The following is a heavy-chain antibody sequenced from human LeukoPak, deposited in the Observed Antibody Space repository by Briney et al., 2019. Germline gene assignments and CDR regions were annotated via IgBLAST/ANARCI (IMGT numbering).Heavy chain of an antibody. CDR3: AKGSSSKAGWFDP. D-gene: IGHD6-6*01. V-gene: IGHV3-23*01. CDR1: GITVSSYA. CDR2: ISGSGGST. J-gene: IGHJ5*02. Sequence: GGSLRLSCAASGITVSSYAMSWVRQAPVPGLEWVSAISGSGGSTYYADSVKGRFTISRDNSKNTLYLQMNSLRAEDTAVYYCAKGSSSKAGWFDPWGQGTLVTVSS.